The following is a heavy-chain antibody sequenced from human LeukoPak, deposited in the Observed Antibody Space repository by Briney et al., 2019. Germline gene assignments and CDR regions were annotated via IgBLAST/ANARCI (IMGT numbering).Heavy chain of an antibody. V-gene: IGHV4-59*08. D-gene: IGHD6-13*01. J-gene: IGHJ4*02. CDR3: ARLRPSIGAAGTFDY. CDR1: GGSISSYY. CDR2: IYYTGST. Sequence: SETLSLTCTVSGGSISSYYWSWIRQPPGKGLEWIGYIYYTGSTKYNASLKSRVTISVDTSKNQFSLKLSSVTAADTAVYYCARLRPSIGAAGTFDYWGQGTLVTVSS.